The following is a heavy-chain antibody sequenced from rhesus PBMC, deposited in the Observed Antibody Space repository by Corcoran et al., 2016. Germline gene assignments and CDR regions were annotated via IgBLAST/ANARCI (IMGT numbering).Heavy chain of an antibody. CDR1: GGSISSNY. D-gene: IGHD3-3*01. J-gene: IGHJ3*01. CDR3: ARERLWGQGYKIWTGEGYDAFDF. V-gene: IGHV4-173*01. Sequence: QVQLQESGPGLVKPSETLSLTCAVSGGSISSNYWSWIRQPPGKGLAWICRITGSGGNTDYNPSRKSRVTNSTDRAKNQFSRKRSSGTAADTAVYYCARERLWGQGYKIWTGEGYDAFDFWGQGLRVTVAS. CDR2: ITGSGGNT.